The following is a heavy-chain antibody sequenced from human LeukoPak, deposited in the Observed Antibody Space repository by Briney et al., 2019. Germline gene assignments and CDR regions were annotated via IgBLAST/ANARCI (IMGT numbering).Heavy chain of an antibody. CDR2: ISSTSSHI. J-gene: IGHJ3*02. V-gene: IGHV3-11*06. CDR3: TSRYCTSTNCYSFDI. Sequence: GGSLRLSCAASGFTFSDYYMSWIRQAPGKGLEWVSSISSTSSHIFYADSVKGRFSISRDNAKNSLYLQMNSLRVEDTAVYYCTSRYCTSTNCYSFDIWGQGTMGTVSS. D-gene: IGHD2-2*01. CDR1: GFTFSDYY.